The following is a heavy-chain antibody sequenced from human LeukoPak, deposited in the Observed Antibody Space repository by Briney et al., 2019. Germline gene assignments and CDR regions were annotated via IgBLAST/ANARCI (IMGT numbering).Heavy chain of an antibody. V-gene: IGHV1-69*11. J-gene: IGHJ6*03. CDR2: IIPIVGTA. CDR1: GGTFSSYA. D-gene: IGHD3-16*01. Sequence: SVKVSCKASGGTFSSYAISWVRQAPGQGLEWMGRIIPIVGTANYAQKFQGRVTITADESTSTAYMELSSLRSEDTAVYYCAREVWGRYYYYMNVWGKGNTVTVSS. CDR3: AREVWGRYYYYMNV.